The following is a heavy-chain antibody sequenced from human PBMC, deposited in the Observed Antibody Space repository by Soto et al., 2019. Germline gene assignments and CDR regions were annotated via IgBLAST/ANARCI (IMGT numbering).Heavy chain of an antibody. D-gene: IGHD2-2*01. CDR2: IFIGGTT. CDR3: AKDLDATVFNFDY. J-gene: IGHJ4*02. CDR1: GFTVSSSQ. V-gene: IGHV3-53*01. Sequence: GGSLRLSCAASGFTVSSSQMTWVRQAPGKALEWVSVIFIGGTTQYAVSVKGRFTISRDYSKNTVYLQMNSLRAEDTAVYYCAKDLDATVFNFDYWGQGTLVTVSS.